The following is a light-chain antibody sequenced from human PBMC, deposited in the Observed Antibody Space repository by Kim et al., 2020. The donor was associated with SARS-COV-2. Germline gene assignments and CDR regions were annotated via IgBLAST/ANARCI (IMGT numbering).Light chain of an antibody. CDR1: SSNIGAGYE. Sequence: QSVLTQPPSVSGAPGQRVTISCTGSSSNIGAGYEVHLYQQLPGTAPKLLIYGDTDRPSGVPDRFSGSKSGTSASLAITGLQAEDEADYYCQSYDSSLRVVFGGGTKVTVL. J-gene: IGLJ2*01. CDR2: GDT. V-gene: IGLV1-40*01. CDR3: QSYDSSLRVV.